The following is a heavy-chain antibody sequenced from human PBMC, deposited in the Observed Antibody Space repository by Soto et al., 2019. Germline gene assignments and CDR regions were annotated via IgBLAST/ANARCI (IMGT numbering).Heavy chain of an antibody. J-gene: IGHJ4*02. CDR2: IHDTATT. CDR3: ASQYYDFSSGALDF. CDR1: GGSISSDDYY. D-gene: IGHD3-3*01. V-gene: IGHV4-30-4*01. Sequence: QVQLQESGPGLVQPSQTLSLTCTVSGGSISSDDYYWTWVRQPPGKGLEWIGNIHDTATTAYNPSLRNRLTLSVDTSNNQFSLRLTSVTAADTAVYFCASQYYDFSSGALDFWGQGILVPVSS.